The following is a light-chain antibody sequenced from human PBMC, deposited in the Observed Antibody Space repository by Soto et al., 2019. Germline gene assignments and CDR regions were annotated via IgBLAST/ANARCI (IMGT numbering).Light chain of an antibody. Sequence: DIVMTQTPYSLAVSLGERATINCKSSPSVLYRSNNKNYLAWYQQKPEQPPKLLIYWASTRESGVPDRFSGSGSGTDFTLTISSLQAEDVAVYYCQQYYSTPRTFGQGTKVDIK. V-gene: IGKV4-1*01. J-gene: IGKJ1*01. CDR3: QQYYSTPRT. CDR2: WAS. CDR1: PSVLYRSNNKNY.